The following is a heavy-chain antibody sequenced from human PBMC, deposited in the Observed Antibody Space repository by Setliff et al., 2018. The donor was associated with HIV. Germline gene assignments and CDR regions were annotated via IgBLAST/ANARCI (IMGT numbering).Heavy chain of an antibody. CDR1: GDSITSTTW. V-gene: IGHV4-4*02. CDR2: IYHSGST. D-gene: IGHD2-21*01. Sequence: SETLSLTCTVSGDSITSTTWWTWVRQPPGKGLEWMGEIYHSGSTNYSPSLNSRVTISLDKSKNQFSLKLSSVTAADTAVYYCARLSRIAAVYFHHWGPPYCGGDCYLDYWGQGTLVTVSS. CDR3: ARLSRIAAVYFHHWGPPYCGGDCYLDY. J-gene: IGHJ4*02.